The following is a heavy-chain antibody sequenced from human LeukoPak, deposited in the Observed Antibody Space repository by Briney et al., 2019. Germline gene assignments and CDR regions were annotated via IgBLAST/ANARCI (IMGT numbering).Heavy chain of an antibody. CDR1: GGSISSYY. V-gene: IGHV4-59*01. Sequence: SETLSLTCTVSGGSISSYYWSWTRQPPGKGLEWIGYIYYSGSTNYNPSLKSRVTISIDTSKNLFSLKLSSVTAADTAVYYCAADSGYDYYFDYWGQGTLVTVSS. J-gene: IGHJ4*02. D-gene: IGHD5-12*01. CDR2: IYYSGST. CDR3: AADSGYDYYFDY.